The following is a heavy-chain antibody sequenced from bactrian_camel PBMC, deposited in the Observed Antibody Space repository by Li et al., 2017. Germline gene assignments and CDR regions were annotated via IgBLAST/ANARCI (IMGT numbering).Heavy chain of an antibody. CDR3: ARGEPASFGY. CDR2: VASNGGST. CDR1: GLTFSGYW. V-gene: IGHV3S25*01. J-gene: IGHJ6*01. Sequence: QLVESGGGLVQPGGSLRLSCTASGLTFSGYWMYWVRQTPAKGLEWVSGVASNGGSTEYADSIVGRFTISRDNAKNTVYLHMHSLKPEDTAVYYCARGEPASFGYWGQGTQVTVS. D-gene: IGHD3*01.